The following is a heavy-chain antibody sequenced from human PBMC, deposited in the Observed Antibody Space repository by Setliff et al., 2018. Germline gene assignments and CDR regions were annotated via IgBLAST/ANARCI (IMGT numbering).Heavy chain of an antibody. CDR3: ARGPPDFVVVPAAAKFDY. D-gene: IGHD2-2*01. CDR2: INPNSGGT. J-gene: IGHJ4*02. CDR1: GYTFTNYY. V-gene: IGHV1-2*06. Sequence: GASVKVSCKASGYTFTNYYIHWVRQAPGQGLEWMGRINPNSGGTNYAQKFQGRVTMTRDTSITTAYMDLTSLRSDDTAVYYCARGPPDFVVVPAAAKFDYWGPGTLVTVSS.